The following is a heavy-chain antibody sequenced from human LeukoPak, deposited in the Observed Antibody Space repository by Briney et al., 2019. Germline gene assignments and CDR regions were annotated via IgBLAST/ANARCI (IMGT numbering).Heavy chain of an antibody. J-gene: IGHJ4*02. V-gene: IGHV3-23*01. CDR2: ISGSGGST. CDR3: AKAPVIYLSPFDY. CDR1: GFTFSSYA. Sequence: TGGSLRLSCAASGFTFSSYAMSWVRQAPGKGLEWASAISGSGGSTYYADSVKGRFTISRDNSKNTLYLQMNSLRAEDTAVYYCAKAPVIYLSPFDYWGQGTLVTVSS. D-gene: IGHD2/OR15-2a*01.